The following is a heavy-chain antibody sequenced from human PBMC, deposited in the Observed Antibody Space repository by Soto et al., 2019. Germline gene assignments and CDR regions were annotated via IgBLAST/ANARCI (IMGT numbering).Heavy chain of an antibody. CDR3: ARSDRRLDAFDI. D-gene: IGHD6-19*01. CDR1: GFTFSSYS. J-gene: IGHJ3*02. V-gene: IGHV3-48*01. CDR2: ISSSSTI. Sequence: GGSLRLSCAACGFTFSSYSMNGVRQAPGKGLEWVSYISSSSTIYYADSVKGRFTISRDNAKNSLYLQMNSLRAEDTAVYYCARSDRRLDAFDIWGQGTMVTVSS.